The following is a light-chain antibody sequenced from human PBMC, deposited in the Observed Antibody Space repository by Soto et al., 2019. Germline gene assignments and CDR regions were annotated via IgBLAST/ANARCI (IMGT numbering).Light chain of an antibody. CDR3: QQYSTPLT. Sequence: EILMTQSPATLSVSPGERVILSCRASQSVGSTLAWYQQKPGQAPRLLISGASTRATGVPARFSGSGSGTEFPLTISSRQSEDLAVYYCQQYSTPLTFGGGTTLEIK. CDR2: GAS. CDR1: QSVGST. J-gene: IGKJ4*02. V-gene: IGKV3-15*01.